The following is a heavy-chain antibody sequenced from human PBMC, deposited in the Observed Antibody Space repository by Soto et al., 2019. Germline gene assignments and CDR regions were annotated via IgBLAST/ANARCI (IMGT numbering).Heavy chain of an antibody. CDR2: TYYKSKWHN. J-gene: IGHJ4*02. Sequence: PSQTLPRTCAISGGSVSSNSATWNWIRQSPSRGLEWLGRTYYKSKWHNNYAVSVKSRITINPDTSKNQFSLQLKSVTPEDTAVYYCAGGTDYPDYWGQGTLVTVSS. V-gene: IGHV6-1*01. D-gene: IGHD4-17*01. CDR3: AGGTDYPDY. CDR1: GGSVSSNSAT.